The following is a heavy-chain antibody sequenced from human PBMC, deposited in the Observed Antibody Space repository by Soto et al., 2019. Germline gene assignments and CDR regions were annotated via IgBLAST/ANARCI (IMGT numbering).Heavy chain of an antibody. CDR2: ISPHNDRT. J-gene: IGHJ3*02. CDR3: ARDPYYSSGRYFDHDAFDI. V-gene: IGHV1-18*01. CDR1: GYNFTSYG. Sequence: GASVKVSCKASGYNFTSYGISWVRQAPGQGLEWMGWISPHNDRTKYARRFQDRVTMTTETPTSTVYMELGSLRSDDTAVYYCARDPYYSSGRYFDHDAFDIWGQGTVVTVS. D-gene: IGHD6-19*01.